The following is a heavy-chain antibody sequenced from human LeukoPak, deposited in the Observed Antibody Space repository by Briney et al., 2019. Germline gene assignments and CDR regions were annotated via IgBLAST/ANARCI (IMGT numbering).Heavy chain of an antibody. CDR2: IYYSGST. V-gene: IGHV4-30-4*08. CDR1: GGSISSGDYY. CDR3: ATGSPANDAFDI. Sequence: SETLSLTCTVSGGSISSGDYYWSWIRQPPGKGLEWIGYIYYSGSTYYNPSLKSRVTISVDTSKNQFSLKLSSVTAADTAVYYCATGSPANDAFDIWGQGTMATVSS. J-gene: IGHJ3*02.